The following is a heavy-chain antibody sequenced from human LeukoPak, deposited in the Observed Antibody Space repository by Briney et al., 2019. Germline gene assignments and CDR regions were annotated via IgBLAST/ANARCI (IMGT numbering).Heavy chain of an antibody. CDR3: ARVAYGDKFSDY. CDR1: GYTFTNYG. CDR2: ISAYNGDT. J-gene: IGHJ4*02. Sequence: ASVKVSCKASGYTFTNYGISWVRQAPGQGLEWMGWISAYNGDTNYAQKHQGRVTMTTDTSTSTAYMELRSLRSDDTAVYYCARVAYGDKFSDYWGQGTLVTVSS. V-gene: IGHV1-18*01. D-gene: IGHD4-23*01.